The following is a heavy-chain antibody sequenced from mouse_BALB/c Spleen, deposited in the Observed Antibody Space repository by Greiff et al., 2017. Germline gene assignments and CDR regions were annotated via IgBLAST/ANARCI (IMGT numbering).Heavy chain of an antibody. D-gene: IGHD1-1*01. CDR3: ARDRGYGYYFDY. J-gene: IGHJ2*01. V-gene: IGHV5-9-4*01. CDR2: ISSGGSYT. CDR1: GFTFSSYA. Sequence: EVQGVESGGGLVKPGGSLKLSCAASGFTFSSYAMSWVRQSPEKRLEWVAEISSGGSYTYYPDTVTGRFTISRDNAKNTLYLEMSSLRSEDTAMYYCARDRGYGYYFDYWGQGTTLTVSS.